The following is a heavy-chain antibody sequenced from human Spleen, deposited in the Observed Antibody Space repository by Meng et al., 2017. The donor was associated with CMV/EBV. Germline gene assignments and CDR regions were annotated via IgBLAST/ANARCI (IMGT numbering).Heavy chain of an antibody. Sequence: GESLKISCSASGFTFSNYWMSWVRQAPGKGLEWVAVISYDGSNKYYADSVKGRFTISRDNSKNTLYLQMNSLRAEDTAVYYCAKPLLDIAAAPGWFDPWGQGTLVTVSS. CDR1: GFTFSNYW. D-gene: IGHD6-13*01. V-gene: IGHV3-30*18. CDR3: AKPLLDIAAAPGWFDP. J-gene: IGHJ5*02. CDR2: ISYDGSNK.